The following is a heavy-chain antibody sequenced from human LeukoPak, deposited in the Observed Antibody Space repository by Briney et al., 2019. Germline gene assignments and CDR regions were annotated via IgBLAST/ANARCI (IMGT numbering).Heavy chain of an antibody. CDR2: IYYSGST. V-gene: IGHV4-31*03. CDR3: ARGRVGATNY. CDR1: GGSISSGGYY. J-gene: IGHJ4*02. D-gene: IGHD1-26*01. Sequence: SETLSLTCTVSGGSISSGGYYWSWIRQHPGKGLEWIGYIYYSGSTYYNPSLKSRVTISVDTSKNQFSLKPSSVTAADTAVYYCARGRVGATNYWGQGTLVTVSS.